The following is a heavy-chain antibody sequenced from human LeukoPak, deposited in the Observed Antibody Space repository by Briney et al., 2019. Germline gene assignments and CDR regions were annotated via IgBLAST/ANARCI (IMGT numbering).Heavy chain of an antibody. CDR3: ARQVATKGEWAFDV. D-gene: IGHD5-12*01. Sequence: SETLSLTCTVSGGSISNYYWGWIRQPPGKGLEWIASIRHDGHAYYNLSLKSQVTISIDMSRNQFSLKLNSLTAADTAVYYCARQVATKGEWAFDVWGQGTVVTVSS. CDR1: GGSISNYY. V-gene: IGHV4-38-2*02. CDR2: IRHDGHA. J-gene: IGHJ3*01.